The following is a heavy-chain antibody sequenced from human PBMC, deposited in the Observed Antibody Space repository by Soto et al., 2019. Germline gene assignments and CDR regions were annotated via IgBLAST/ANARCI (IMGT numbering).Heavy chain of an antibody. CDR1: GYTFTSYD. Sequence: GASVKVSCKASGYTFTSYDINWVRQATGQGLEWMGWMNPNSGNTGHAQKFQGRVTMTRYTSISTVYMELSSLRPEDTAVYFCAIGRYNSTGYYAFDFWGQGTLVTVSS. CDR3: AIGRYNSTGYYAFDF. D-gene: IGHD6-13*01. CDR2: MNPNSGNT. V-gene: IGHV1-8*01. J-gene: IGHJ4*02.